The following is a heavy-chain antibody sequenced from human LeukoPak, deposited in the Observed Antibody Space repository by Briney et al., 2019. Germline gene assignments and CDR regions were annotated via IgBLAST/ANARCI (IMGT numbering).Heavy chain of an antibody. V-gene: IGHV3-48*01. CDR3: ARGQYSGSRSDFDY. CDR1: GFTFSSYS. CDR2: ISSSSSTI. J-gene: IGHJ4*02. D-gene: IGHD1-26*01. Sequence: PGGSLRLSCAASGFTFSSYSMNWVRQAPGKGLEWVSYISSSSSTIYYADSVKGRFTISRDNAKNSLYLQMNSLRAEDTAVYYCARGQYSGSRSDFDYWGQGTLVTVSS.